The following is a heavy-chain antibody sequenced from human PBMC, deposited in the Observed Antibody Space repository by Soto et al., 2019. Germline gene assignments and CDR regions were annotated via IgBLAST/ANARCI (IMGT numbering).Heavy chain of an antibody. CDR1: GASISNGYYS. V-gene: IGHV4-30-4*01. CDR2: IHSGGTT. D-gene: IGHD1-26*01. Sequence: QVQLQEPGPRLVEPSHTLSLTCTVSGASISNGYYSWSWIRQSPGTGLEWIGHIHSGGTTYSNPSRKSRLTISVDMSKNQFALKLSALTAADTAVYYCARGPSGDKVDYWGQGTLVTVSS. CDR3: ARGPSGDKVDY. J-gene: IGHJ4*02.